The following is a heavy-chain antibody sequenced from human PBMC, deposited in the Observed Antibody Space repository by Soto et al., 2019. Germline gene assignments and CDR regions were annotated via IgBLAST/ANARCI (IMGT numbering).Heavy chain of an antibody. Sequence: QLQESGLGLVQPSQTLSLTCAVSGDSITSRGSSWAWIRQPPGKGLEWLGYIYHSGSTFYNPSLRSGGTISVDRAKNQCSIKVNSVTAADTAMYYCARAGAKRIPEWPNWFEPWGQGNLVTVSS. CDR2: IYHSGST. CDR3: ARAGAKRIPEWPNWFEP. J-gene: IGHJ5*02. V-gene: IGHV4-30-2*01. D-gene: IGHD3-3*01. CDR1: GDSITSRGSS.